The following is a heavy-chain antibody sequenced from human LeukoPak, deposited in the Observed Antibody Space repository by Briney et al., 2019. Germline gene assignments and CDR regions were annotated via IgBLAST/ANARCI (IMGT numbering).Heavy chain of an antibody. CDR2: ISYDGTSK. CDR3: ARESGREFDY. J-gene: IGHJ4*02. Sequence: GGSLRLSCAASGFSFTSYAIHWVRQAPGKGLEWVAAISYDGTSKYYADSVKGRFTISRDNSKNTLYLQMGSLRAEDMAVYYCARESGREFDYWGQGTLVTVSS. CDR1: GFSFTSYA. V-gene: IGHV3-30*14. D-gene: IGHD1-26*01.